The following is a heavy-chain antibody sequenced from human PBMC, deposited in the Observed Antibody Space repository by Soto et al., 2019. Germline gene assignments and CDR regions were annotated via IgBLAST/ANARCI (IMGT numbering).Heavy chain of an antibody. D-gene: IGHD3-10*02. J-gene: IGHJ6*02. Sequence: QAQLVQSGAEVKNSGASVKVSCKASGYTFTSHGFSWVRQAPGQGLEWMGWISASNGNTNYAQKLQGRVTLTTDTSTGTVYMELRRLRAVDTGTYCCASDTVRYWRDGVCYQGYYYVSMCVWGQGTTV. CDR3: ASDTVRYWRDGVCYQGYYYVSMCV. CDR2: ISASNGNT. CDR1: GYTFTSHG. V-gene: IGHV1-18*01.